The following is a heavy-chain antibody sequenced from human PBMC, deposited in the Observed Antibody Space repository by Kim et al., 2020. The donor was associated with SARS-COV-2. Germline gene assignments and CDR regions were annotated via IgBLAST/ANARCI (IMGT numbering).Heavy chain of an antibody. V-gene: IGHV3-21*01. CDR1: GFTFSSYS. J-gene: IGHJ4*02. CDR2: ISSSSSYI. CDR3: ASSPQLVQHKGPIDY. Sequence: GGSLRLSCAASGFTFSSYSMNWVRQAPGKGLEWVSSISSSSSYIYYADSVKGRFTISRDNAKNSLYLQMNSLRAEDTAVYYCASSPQLVQHKGPIDYWGQGTLVTVSS. D-gene: IGHD6-13*01.